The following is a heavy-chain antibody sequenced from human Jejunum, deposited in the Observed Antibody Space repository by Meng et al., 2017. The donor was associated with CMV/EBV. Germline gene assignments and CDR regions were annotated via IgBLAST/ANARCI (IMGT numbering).Heavy chain of an antibody. CDR2: INNDGGTT. CDR3: ARGAGGFDQ. Sequence: SCVGSGFTFGKYWMHGVRQAPGKGLVWVSHINNDGGTTTYADSVKGRFTISRDNAKNTLYLQMNSLRVEDTAVYYCARGAGGFDQWGQGALVTVSS. J-gene: IGHJ4*02. D-gene: IGHD3-10*01. V-gene: IGHV3-74*03. CDR1: GFTFGKYW.